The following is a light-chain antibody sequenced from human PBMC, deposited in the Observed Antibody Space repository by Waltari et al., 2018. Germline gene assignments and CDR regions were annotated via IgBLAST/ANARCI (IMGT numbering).Light chain of an antibody. V-gene: IGKV4-1*01. J-gene: IGKJ4*01. Sequence: DIVMTQSPDSLAVSLGERATINCKSSQSVLYSSNNKNYLAWYQQKPVQPPRLLIYWASTRESGVPDRFSGSGSGTDFTLTINSLQAEDVAVYYCQQYYSTPGPTFGGGTKVEIK. CDR1: QSVLYSSNNKNY. CDR3: QQYYSTPGPT. CDR2: WAS.